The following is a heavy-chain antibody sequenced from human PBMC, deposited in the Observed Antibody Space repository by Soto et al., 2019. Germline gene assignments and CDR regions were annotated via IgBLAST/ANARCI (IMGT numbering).Heavy chain of an antibody. V-gene: IGHV4-39*01. Sequence: QLQLQESGPGLVKPSETLSLTCSVSGGPFSSGNYYWGWVRQPPGKGLEWLAAIHYSGKTSYNPSLRSRVSISVDTSMKQFSLDLSSVTAADTAVYYCARIHNAIFGDDPFDTWGQGTMVIVSS. CDR3: ARIHNAIFGDDPFDT. CDR2: IHYSGKT. D-gene: IGHD3-10*01. CDR1: GGPFSSGNYY. J-gene: IGHJ3*02.